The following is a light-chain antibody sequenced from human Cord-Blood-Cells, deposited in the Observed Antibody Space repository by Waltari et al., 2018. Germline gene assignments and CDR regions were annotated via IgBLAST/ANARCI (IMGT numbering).Light chain of an antibody. CDR2: AAS. J-gene: IGKJ4*01. V-gene: IGKV1-39*01. CDR3: QQSYSTPLT. Sequence: DIQMTQAPSSLSASVGDRVTITCRASQSIRSYLNWYQQKPGKAPKLLIYAASSLQSGVPSRFSGSGSGTDVTLTISSLQPEDFATYYCQQSYSTPLTFGGGTKVEIK. CDR1: QSIRSY.